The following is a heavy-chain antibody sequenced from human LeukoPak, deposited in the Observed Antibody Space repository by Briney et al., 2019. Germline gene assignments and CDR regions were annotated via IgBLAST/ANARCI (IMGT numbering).Heavy chain of an antibody. CDR1: GYTFTSYG. CDR2: ISAYNGDR. Sequence: ASVKVSCKASGYTFTSYGISWVRQAPGQGLEWMGWISAYNGDRNYAQKLQGRVTMTTDTSTSTAYLELRSLRSDDTAVYYCARVLSGHDYFDYWGQGTLVTVSS. CDR3: ARVLSGHDYFDY. J-gene: IGHJ4*02. D-gene: IGHD5-12*01. V-gene: IGHV1-18*01.